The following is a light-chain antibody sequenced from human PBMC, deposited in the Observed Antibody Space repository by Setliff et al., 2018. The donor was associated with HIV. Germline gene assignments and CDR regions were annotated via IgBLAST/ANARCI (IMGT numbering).Light chain of an antibody. CDR3: QQVDSYPIT. J-gene: IGKJ5*01. CDR1: QGIHIY. V-gene: IGKV1-9*01. CDR2: AAS. Sequence: DIQLTQSPSFLSASVGDSVTITCRASQGIHIYLAWYQQKPGKAPKVLIYAASVLQSGVPSRFSGSGSGTEFTLTISSLQPEDFASYYCQQVDSYPITFGQGTRLEIK.